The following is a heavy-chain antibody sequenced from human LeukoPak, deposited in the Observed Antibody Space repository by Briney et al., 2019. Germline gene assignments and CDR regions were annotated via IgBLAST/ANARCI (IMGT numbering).Heavy chain of an antibody. V-gene: IGHV4-59*01. D-gene: IGHD2-2*02. Sequence: SETLSLTCTVSGGPISSYYWSWIRQPPGKGLERIGYIYYSGSTNYNPSLKSRVTISVDTSKNQFSLKLSSVTAADTAVYYCARGRRYCSSTSCYTNWFDPWGQGTLVTVSS. CDR2: IYYSGST. CDR1: GGPISSYY. J-gene: IGHJ5*02. CDR3: ARGRRYCSSTSCYTNWFDP.